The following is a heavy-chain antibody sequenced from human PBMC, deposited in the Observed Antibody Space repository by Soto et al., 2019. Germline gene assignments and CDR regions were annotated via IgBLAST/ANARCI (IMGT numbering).Heavy chain of an antibody. Sequence: QLQLQESGPGLVKPSETLSLTCTVSGGSISSSSYYWGWIRQPPGKGLEWIGSIYYSGSTYYNPSLKSRVTISVDTSKNQFSLKLSSVTAADTAVYYCARTETGGSRADLLRYFDWLSADAFDIWGQGTMVTVSS. CDR1: GGSISSSSYY. V-gene: IGHV4-39*01. CDR3: ARTETGGSRADLLRYFDWLSADAFDI. D-gene: IGHD3-9*01. CDR2: IYYSGST. J-gene: IGHJ3*02.